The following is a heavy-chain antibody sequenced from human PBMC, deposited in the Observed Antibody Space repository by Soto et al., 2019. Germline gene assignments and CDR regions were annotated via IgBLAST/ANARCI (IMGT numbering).Heavy chain of an antibody. D-gene: IGHD3-3*01. CDR2: IRNDGGSM. V-gene: IGHV3-23*04. J-gene: IGHJ4*02. CDR3: VRARYNISDLWSAFSSD. Sequence: EVYLVQSGGGWVQPGGSLRLSCAASGFTFSSYPISWVRQVPGKGLEWIAAIRNDGGSMYYVDSVKGRFTISRDNSKSTSTLRMKNVRVEDTATYYGVRARYNISDLWSAFSSDWGQVAQGIVSS. CDR1: GFTFSSYP.